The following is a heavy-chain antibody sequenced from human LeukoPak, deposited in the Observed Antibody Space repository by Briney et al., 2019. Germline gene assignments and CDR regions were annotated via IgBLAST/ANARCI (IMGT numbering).Heavy chain of an antibody. Sequence: PGGSLRLSCAASGFTFSSYSMNWVRQAPGKGLESVSSISSSSSYIYYADSVKGRFTISRDNAKNSLYLQMNSLRAEDTAVYYCARDRLSCSSTSCYTSFYDYWGQGTLVTVSS. CDR3: ARDRLSCSSTSCYTSFYDY. CDR2: ISSSSSYI. V-gene: IGHV3-21*01. D-gene: IGHD2-2*02. CDR1: GFTFSSYS. J-gene: IGHJ4*02.